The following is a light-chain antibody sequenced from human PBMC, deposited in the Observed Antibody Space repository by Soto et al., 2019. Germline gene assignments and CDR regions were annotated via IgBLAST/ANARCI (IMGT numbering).Light chain of an antibody. CDR2: DAS. Sequence: EIVLTQSPATLSLSPGERVTLSCRASQSVSSYLAWYQQKPGQAPRLLIYDASNRATGIPARFSGSGSGTDFTLTISSLEPEDFAVYYCQQRSNWPPGFTFGGGTKVEIK. V-gene: IGKV3-11*01. CDR3: QQRSNWPPGFT. CDR1: QSVSSY. J-gene: IGKJ4*01.